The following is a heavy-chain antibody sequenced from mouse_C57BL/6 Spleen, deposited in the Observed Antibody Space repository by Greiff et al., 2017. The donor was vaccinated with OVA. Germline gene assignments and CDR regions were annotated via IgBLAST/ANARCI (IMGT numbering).Heavy chain of an antibody. D-gene: IGHD4-1*01. CDR1: GYTFTSYD. V-gene: IGHV1-85*01. CDR2: IYPRDGST. J-gene: IGHJ3*01. Sequence: VQLQQSGPELVKPGASVKLSCKASGYTFTSYDINWVKQRPGQGLEWIGWIYPRDGSTTYNEKFKGKATLTVYTSSSTAYMERHSLTSEDSAVYFCARGGWDGFAYWGQGTLVTVSA. CDR3: ARGGWDGFAY.